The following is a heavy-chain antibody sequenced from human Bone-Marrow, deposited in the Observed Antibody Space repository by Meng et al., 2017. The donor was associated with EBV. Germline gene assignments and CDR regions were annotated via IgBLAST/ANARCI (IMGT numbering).Heavy chain of an antibody. J-gene: IGHJ4*02. D-gene: IGHD3-10*01. CDR1: GFALSTYH. Sequence: ELHLLESGGGVVQPGGSLRLSCVGSGFALSTYHMSWVRQAPGKGLEWVSVLKTDDYSFYTHSVKGRFSNSRDISRNTLYLQMNNLRVEDTAIYYCAKDVTGAAGGDYWGQGTMVTVSS. CDR2: LKTDDYS. V-gene: IGHV3-23*03. CDR3: AKDVTGAAGGDY.